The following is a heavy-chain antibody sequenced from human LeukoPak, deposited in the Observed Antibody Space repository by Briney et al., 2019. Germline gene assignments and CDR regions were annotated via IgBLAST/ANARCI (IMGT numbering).Heavy chain of an antibody. J-gene: IGHJ6*02. V-gene: IGHV3-66*01. D-gene: IGHD5-12*01. Sequence: GGSLRLSCAASGFTVSSNYMSWVRQAPGKGLEWVSVIYSGGSTYYADPVKGRFTISRDNSKNTLYIQMNSLRAEDTAVYYCARDPPPTSYSGYDVDYYYYGMDVWGQGTTVTVSS. CDR2: IYSGGST. CDR3: ARDPPPTSYSGYDVDYYYYGMDV. CDR1: GFTVSSNY.